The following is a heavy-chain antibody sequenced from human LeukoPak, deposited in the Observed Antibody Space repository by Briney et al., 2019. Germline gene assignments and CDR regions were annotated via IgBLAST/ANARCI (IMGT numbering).Heavy chain of an antibody. V-gene: IGHV1-8*03. CDR2: INPNSGKS. CDR1: RYTFTTND. CDR3: ARHLRTTFDY. J-gene: IGHJ4*02. Sequence: ASVKVSCKASRYTFTTNDINWVRQAPGQGPEWMAWINPNSGKSGYAPKFRGRVTVSRDTSISTAYLELSSLRSDDTAVYYCARHLRTTFDYWGQGSLVTVSS. D-gene: IGHD2/OR15-2a*01.